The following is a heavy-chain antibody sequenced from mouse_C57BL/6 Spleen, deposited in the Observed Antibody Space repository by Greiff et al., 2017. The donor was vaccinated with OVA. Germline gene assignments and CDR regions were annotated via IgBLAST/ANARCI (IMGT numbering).Heavy chain of an antibody. V-gene: IGHV1-55*01. Sequence: QVQLQQSGAELVKPGASVKMSCKASGYTFTSYWITWVKQRPGQGLEWIGDIYPGSGSTNYNEKFKSKATLTVDTSSSTAYMQLSSLTSEDSAVYYCARSYYGSSCYAMDYWGQGTSVTVSS. J-gene: IGHJ4*01. CDR1: GYTFTSYW. CDR3: ARSYYGSSCYAMDY. CDR2: IYPGSGST. D-gene: IGHD1-1*01.